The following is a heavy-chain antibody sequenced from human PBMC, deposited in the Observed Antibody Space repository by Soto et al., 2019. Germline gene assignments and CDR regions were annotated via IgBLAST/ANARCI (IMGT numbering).Heavy chain of an antibody. CDR1: GYTFTTYD. CDR2: MTPNSGDT. D-gene: IGHD1-7*01. CDR3: ARAKSYWNYMDS. Sequence: QVQLVQSGAEVKKPGASVKVSCKASGYTFTTYDINWVRQATGQGLEWMGWMTPNSGDTGYAQKFQGRVTMTRNTSISTAYMELSRLKSEDTAVYFFARAKSYWNYMDSWGQGTLVTVSS. J-gene: IGHJ4*02. V-gene: IGHV1-8*01.